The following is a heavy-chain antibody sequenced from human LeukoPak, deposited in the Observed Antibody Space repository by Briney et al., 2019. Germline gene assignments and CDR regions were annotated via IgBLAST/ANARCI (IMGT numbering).Heavy chain of an antibody. J-gene: IGHJ6*02. V-gene: IGHV3-11*01. CDR1: GFTFSDYY. CDR3: ARDGNTVTTGGPYYYYYGMDV. Sequence: PGGSLRLSCAASGFTFSDYYMSWIRQAPGKGLEWVSYISSSGSTIYYADSVKGRFTTSRDNAKNSLYLQMNSLRAEDTAVYYCARDGNTVTTGGPYYYYYGMDVWGQGTTVTVSS. D-gene: IGHD4-17*01. CDR2: ISSSGSTI.